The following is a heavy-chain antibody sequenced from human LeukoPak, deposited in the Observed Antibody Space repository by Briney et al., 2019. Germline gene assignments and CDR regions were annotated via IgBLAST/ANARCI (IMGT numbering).Heavy chain of an antibody. CDR1: GFTFINYG. V-gene: IGHV3-30*02. CDR3: AKGQVIDF. Sequence: PGGSLRLSCAASGFTFINYGMHWVRQAPGKGLEWVAFIGYDGSNKYYADSVKGRFTISRDDSKNTVYLQMNSLRPEDTGVHYCAKGQVIDFWGQGTLVAVSS. J-gene: IGHJ4*02. CDR2: IGYDGSNK.